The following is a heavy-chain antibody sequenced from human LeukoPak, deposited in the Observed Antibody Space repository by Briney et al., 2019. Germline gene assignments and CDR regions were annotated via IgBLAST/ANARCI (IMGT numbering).Heavy chain of an antibody. CDR1: GFTFSSYS. D-gene: IGHD2-2*01. V-gene: IGHV3-21*01. Sequence: KAGGSLRLSCAASGFTFSSYSMNWVRQAPGKGLEWVSSISSSSSYIYYADSVKGRFTISRDNAKNSLYLQMNSLRAEDTAVYYCARGGRGSTSLGQGWGQGTLVTVSS. J-gene: IGHJ4*02. CDR3: ARGGRGSTSLGQG. CDR2: ISSSSSYI.